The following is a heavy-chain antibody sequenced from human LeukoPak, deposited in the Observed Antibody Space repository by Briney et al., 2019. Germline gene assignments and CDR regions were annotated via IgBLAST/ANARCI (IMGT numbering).Heavy chain of an antibody. V-gene: IGHV3-23*01. J-gene: IGHJ5*02. D-gene: IGHD1-14*01. CDR1: GFTFSSYW. CDR2: ISGSGGST. CDR3: ARSTGAGFDP. Sequence: PGGSLRLSCAASGFTFSSYWMSWVRQAPGKGLEWVSAISGSGGSTYYADAVRGRFTISRDNSKNTLCLQMNSLRAEDTAVYDCARSTGAGFDPWGQGTLVTVSS.